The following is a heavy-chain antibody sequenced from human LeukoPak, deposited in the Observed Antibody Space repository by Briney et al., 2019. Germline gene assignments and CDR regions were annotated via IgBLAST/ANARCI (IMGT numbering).Heavy chain of an antibody. J-gene: IGHJ4*02. D-gene: IGHD3-22*01. CDR1: GYTFTSYG. V-gene: IGHV1-18*01. Sequence: GASVKVSCKASGYTFTSYGISWVRQAPGQGLEWMGWISAYNGNTNYAQKLQGRVTMTTDISTSTAYMELRSLRSDDTAVYYCARVSPNYYDSSGSGYWGQGTLVTVSS. CDR2: ISAYNGNT. CDR3: ARVSPNYYDSSGSGY.